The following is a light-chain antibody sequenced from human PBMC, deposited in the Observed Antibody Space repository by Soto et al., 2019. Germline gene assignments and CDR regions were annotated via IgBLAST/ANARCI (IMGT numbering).Light chain of an antibody. CDR2: AVT. Sequence: QSALTQPASVSGAPGQSITISCTGTGSNDGGYHYVSSYQQHPGKAPNLMIYAVTDRPSVVSSRFSGSKSANTASLTISALQAGDEDDYYCSASTSSSTLFGTGTKVTAL. CDR1: GSNDGGYHY. V-gene: IGLV2-14*01. CDR3: SASTSSSTL. J-gene: IGLJ1*01.